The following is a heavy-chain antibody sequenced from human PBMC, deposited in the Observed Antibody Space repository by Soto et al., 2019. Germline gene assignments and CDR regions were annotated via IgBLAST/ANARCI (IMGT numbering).Heavy chain of an antibody. J-gene: IGHJ6*02. V-gene: IGHV1-69*01. CDR2: ILPIFGSP. D-gene: IGHD2-2*01. Sequence: QVQLVQSGAELKKPGSSVKVSCKASGGSFRRYAISWVRQAPGQGLEWMGGILPIFGSPSHAQKFQGRVTITADESANTIDVELTSLTSDDTAMYYCVFGDCTSTSCSYYFYGLDVWGQGTTVTVSS. CDR1: GGSFRRYA. CDR3: VFGDCTSTSCSYYFYGLDV.